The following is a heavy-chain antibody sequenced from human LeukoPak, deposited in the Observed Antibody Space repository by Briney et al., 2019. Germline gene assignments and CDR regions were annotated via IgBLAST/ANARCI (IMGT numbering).Heavy chain of an antibody. CDR2: INHSGST. J-gene: IGHJ4*02. CDR3: ARGQYGSGSYSLKYYFDY. D-gene: IGHD3-10*01. CDR1: GGSFSDYY. Sequence: SETLSLTCAVYGGSFSDYYWSWIRQPPGKGLEWIGEINHSGSTNYNPSLKSRVTISVDTSKNQFSLNLSSVTAADTAVYYCARGQYGSGSYSLKYYFDYWGQGTLVTVSS. V-gene: IGHV4-34*01.